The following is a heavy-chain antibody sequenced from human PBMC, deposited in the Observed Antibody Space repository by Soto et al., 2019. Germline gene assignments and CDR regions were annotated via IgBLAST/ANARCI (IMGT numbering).Heavy chain of an antibody. D-gene: IGHD2-8*01. CDR1: GYSFTDYH. V-gene: IGHV1-2*04. J-gene: IGHJ6*02. CDR2: INPKSGGT. CDR3: ASGDSTDCSTGLCSFFYTHDMDV. Sequence: ASVKVSCKASGYSFTDYHIHWVRQAPGQGLEWLGRINPKSGGTSTAQKFQGWVTMTTDTSISTASMELSRLTSDDTAIYYCASGDSTDCSTGLCSFFYTHDMDVWGQGTPVTVSS.